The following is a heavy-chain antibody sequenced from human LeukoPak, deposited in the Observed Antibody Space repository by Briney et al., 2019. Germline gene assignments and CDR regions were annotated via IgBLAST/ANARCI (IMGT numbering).Heavy chain of an antibody. Sequence: GGSLRLSCAASGFTFSSYAMSWVRQAPGKGLEWVSAISGSGGSTYYADSVKGRFTISRDNSKNTLYLQMNSLRAEDTAVYYCAKCRSGYYSGGTAIDYWGQGTLVTVSS. CDR2: ISGSGGST. V-gene: IGHV3-23*01. CDR3: AKCRSGYYSGGTAIDY. CDR1: GFTFSSYA. J-gene: IGHJ4*02. D-gene: IGHD3-22*01.